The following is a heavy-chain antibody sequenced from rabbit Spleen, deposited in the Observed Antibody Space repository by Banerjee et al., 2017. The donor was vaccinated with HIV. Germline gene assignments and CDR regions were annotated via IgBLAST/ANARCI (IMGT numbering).Heavy chain of an antibody. J-gene: IGHJ3*01. Sequence: QEQLEESGGDLVKPEGSLTLTCTASGFSFSSGYWICWVRQAPGKGLEWIACIYAGSSGTTYYASWAKGRFTISITSSTTVTLQMTSLTAADTATYFCAKSDAAGSWSLDLWGQGTLVTVS. CDR2: IYAGSSGTT. D-gene: IGHD4-2*01. CDR1: GFSFSSGYW. V-gene: IGHV1S45*01. CDR3: AKSDAAGSWSLDL.